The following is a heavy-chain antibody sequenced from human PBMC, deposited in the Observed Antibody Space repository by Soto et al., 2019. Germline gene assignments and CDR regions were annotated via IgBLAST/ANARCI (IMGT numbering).Heavy chain of an antibody. Sequence: GGSLRLSCAASGFTFSSYSMNWVRQAPGKGLEWVSSISSSSSYIYYADSVKGRFTISRDNAKNSLYLQMNSLRAEDTAVYYCARDKNIEYSSSDAFDIWGQGTMVTVSS. CDR2: ISSSSSYI. CDR1: GFTFSSYS. CDR3: ARDKNIEYSSSDAFDI. D-gene: IGHD6-6*01. V-gene: IGHV3-21*01. J-gene: IGHJ3*02.